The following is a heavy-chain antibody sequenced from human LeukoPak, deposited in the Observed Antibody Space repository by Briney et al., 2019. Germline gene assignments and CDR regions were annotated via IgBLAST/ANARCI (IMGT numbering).Heavy chain of an antibody. Sequence: ASVKVSCKASGYTFTSYGISWVRQAPGQGLEWMGWISAYNGNTNYAQKLQGRVTMTTDTSTGTTYMELRSLRSDDTAVYYCARGPDIVVVPAARNWFDPWGQGTLVTVSS. D-gene: IGHD2-2*01. J-gene: IGHJ5*02. CDR2: ISAYNGNT. CDR3: ARGPDIVVVPAARNWFDP. V-gene: IGHV1-18*01. CDR1: GYTFTSYG.